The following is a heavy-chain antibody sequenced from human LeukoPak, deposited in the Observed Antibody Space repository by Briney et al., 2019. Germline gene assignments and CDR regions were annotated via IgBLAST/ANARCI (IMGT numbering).Heavy chain of an antibody. J-gene: IGHJ3*02. CDR1: GGSISSSSYY. CDR2: IYYSGST. D-gene: IGHD3-22*01. Sequence: PSETLSLTCTVSGGSISSSSYYWGWLRQPPGKGLEWIGSIYYSGSTYYNPSLKSRVTISVDTSKNQFSLKLSSVTAADAAVYYCVGLISSGYYLPPSGHAFDIWGQGTVVTVSS. V-gene: IGHV4-39*01. CDR3: VGLISSGYYLPPSGHAFDI.